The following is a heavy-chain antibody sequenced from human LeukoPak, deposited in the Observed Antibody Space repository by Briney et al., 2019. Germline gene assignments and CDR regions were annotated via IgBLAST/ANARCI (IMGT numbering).Heavy chain of an antibody. CDR3: ARLWFGEDN. J-gene: IGHJ4*02. CDR1: GGSISSTNW. CDR2: IYHSGST. V-gene: IGHV4-4*02. D-gene: IGHD3-10*01. Sequence: PSETLSLTCAVSGGSISSTNWWSWVRQPPGKGLEWIGEIYHSGSTNYSPSLKSRVTISVDRPKNQFSLKLSSVTAADTAVYYCARLWFGEDNWGQGTLVTVSS.